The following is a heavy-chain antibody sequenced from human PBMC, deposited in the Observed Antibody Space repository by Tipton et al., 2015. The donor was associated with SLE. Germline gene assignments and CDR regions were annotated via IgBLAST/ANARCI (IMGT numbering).Heavy chain of an antibody. D-gene: IGHD3-16*02. J-gene: IGHJ6*02. V-gene: IGHV3-21*01. CDR2: ISSSSSYI. CDR3: ARAGDYIWGSYRSPDGMDV. Sequence: SLRLSCAASGFTFSSYSMNWVRQAPGKGLEWVSSISSSSSYIYYADSVKGRFTISRDNAKNSLYLQMNSLRAEDTAVYYCARAGDYIWGSYRSPDGMDVWGQGTTVTVSS. CDR1: GFTFSSYS.